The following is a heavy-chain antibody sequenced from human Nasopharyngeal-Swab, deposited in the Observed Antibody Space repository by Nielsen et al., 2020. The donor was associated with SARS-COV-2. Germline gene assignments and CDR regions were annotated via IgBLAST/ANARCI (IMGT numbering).Heavy chain of an antibody. CDR2: IYHSGST. CDR1: GGSISSGGYS. CDR3: ARQSGGTRITYYYYYGMDV. V-gene: IGHV4-30-2*01. J-gene: IGHJ6*02. Sequence: SETLSLTCAVSGGSISSGGYSWSWIRQPPGKGLEWIGYIYHSGSTYYNPSLKSRVTISVDRSKNQFSLKLSSVTAADTAVYYCARQSGGTRITYYYYYGMDVWGQGTTVTVSS. D-gene: IGHD1-1*01.